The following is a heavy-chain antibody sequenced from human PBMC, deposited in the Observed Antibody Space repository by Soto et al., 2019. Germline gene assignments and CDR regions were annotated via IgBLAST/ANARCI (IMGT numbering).Heavy chain of an antibody. J-gene: IGHJ5*02. CDR1: GVSVSSNSAA. CDR2: TYYRSKWYN. CDR3: AREGIVATTAHNWFDP. D-gene: IGHD5-12*01. Sequence: SQTLSLTCAISGVSVSSNSAAWNWIRQSPSRGLEWLGRTYYRSKWYNDYAVSVKSRITINPDTSKNQFSLQLNSVTPEDTAVYYCAREGIVATTAHNWFDPWGQGTLVTVS. V-gene: IGHV6-1*01.